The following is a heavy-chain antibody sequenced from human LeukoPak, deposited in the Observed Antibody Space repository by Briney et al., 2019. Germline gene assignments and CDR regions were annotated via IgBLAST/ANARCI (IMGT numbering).Heavy chain of an antibody. Sequence: ASVKVSCKASGYTFTTYGISWVRQAPGRGLEWMGWISTYNAITNYAQKLQGRVTMTTDTSTSTSYMELRSLRSDDTAVYYCARDRGYVSASPCDYWVQGTLVTVSS. CDR3: ARDRGYVSASPCDY. J-gene: IGHJ4*02. CDR2: ISTYNAIT. V-gene: IGHV1-18*01. D-gene: IGHD5-12*01. CDR1: GYTFTTYG.